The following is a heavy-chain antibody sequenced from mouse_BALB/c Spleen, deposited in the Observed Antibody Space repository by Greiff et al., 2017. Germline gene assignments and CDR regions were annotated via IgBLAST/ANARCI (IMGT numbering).Heavy chain of an antibody. CDR1: GFNIKDTY. CDR3: ARSIYYDYDVAY. D-gene: IGHD2-4*01. V-gene: IGHV14-3*02. CDR2: IDPANGNT. Sequence: EVKLMESGAELVKPGASVKLSCTASGFNIKDTYMHWVKQRPEQGLEWIGRIDPANGNTKYDSKFQGKATITADTSSNTAYLQLSSLTSEDTAVYYCARSIYYDYDVAYWGQGTLVTVSA. J-gene: IGHJ3*01.